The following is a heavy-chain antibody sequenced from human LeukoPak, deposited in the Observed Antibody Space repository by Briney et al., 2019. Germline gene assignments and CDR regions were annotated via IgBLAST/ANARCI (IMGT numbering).Heavy chain of an antibody. CDR2: ISHDGNDK. D-gene: IGHD1-14*01. Sequence: GGSLRLSCAASGFTLRSYGMHWVRQAPGKGLEWVAVISHDGNDKYYGDSLKGRFTISRDNSKNTLYLQMNSLRAEDTAVYYCARDAGTWGYGYNLDYWGQGTLVSVSS. V-gene: IGHV3-30*03. CDR1: GFTLRSYG. J-gene: IGHJ4*02. CDR3: ARDAGTWGYGYNLDY.